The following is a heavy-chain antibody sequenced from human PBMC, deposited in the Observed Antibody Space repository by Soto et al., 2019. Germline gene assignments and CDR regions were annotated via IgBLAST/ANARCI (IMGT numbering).Heavy chain of an antibody. V-gene: IGHV4-61*01. CDR1: GGSVSSGSYY. J-gene: IGHJ4*01. CDR2: IYYSGST. Sequence: PSETLSLTCTVSGGSVSSGSYYWSWIRQPPGKGLEWIGYIYYSGSTNYNPSLKSRVTISVDTSKNQFSLKLSSVTAADTAVYYCARGWRYFDYWGHGTLVTVSS. CDR3: ARGWRYFDY. D-gene: IGHD1-1*01.